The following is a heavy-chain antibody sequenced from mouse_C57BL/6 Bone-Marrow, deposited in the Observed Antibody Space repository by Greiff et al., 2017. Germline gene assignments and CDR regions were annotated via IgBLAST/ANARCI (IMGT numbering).Heavy chain of an antibody. J-gene: IGHJ2*01. CDR3: ARCYYGSSYVDY. V-gene: IGHV1-55*01. D-gene: IGHD1-1*01. Sequence: QVQLQQPGAELVKPGASVKMSCKASGYTFTSYWITWVKQRPGQGLEWIGDIYPGSGSTNYNEKFKSKATLTVDTSSSTAYMQLSSLTSEDSAVXYCARCYYGSSYVDYWGQGTTLTVSS. CDR1: GYTFTSYW. CDR2: IYPGSGST.